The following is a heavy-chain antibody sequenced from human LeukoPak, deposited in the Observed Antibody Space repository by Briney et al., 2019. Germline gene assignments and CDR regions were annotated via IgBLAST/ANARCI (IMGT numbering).Heavy chain of an antibody. Sequence: PGGSLRLSCAASGFTFSSYAMHWVRQAPGKGLEWVAVISYDGSNKYYADSVKGRFTISRVSSKNTLYLQMNSLRAEDTAVYYCARPNTNWGSPFDYWGQGTLVTVSS. CDR2: ISYDGSNK. J-gene: IGHJ4*02. D-gene: IGHD7-27*01. CDR3: ARPNTNWGSPFDY. V-gene: IGHV3-30-3*01. CDR1: GFTFSSYA.